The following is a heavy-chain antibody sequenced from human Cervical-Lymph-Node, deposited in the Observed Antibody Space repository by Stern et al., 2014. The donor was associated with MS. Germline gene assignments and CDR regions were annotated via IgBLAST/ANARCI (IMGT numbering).Heavy chain of an antibody. CDR3: ARVGYQKGGDMYHYSGLDV. V-gene: IGHV3-11*01. D-gene: IGHD3-16*01. CDR1: GFRFSDYF. Sequence: QVQLVQSGGGLVKPGGSLRLSCAASGFRFSDYFLTWIRQAPGKGLEWLSYISSVGSTIYYADSVKGRFTISRDKSKNSPLPQMHSLTAEDTAVYYGARVGYQKGGDMYHYSGLDVWGQGTPVTVSS. J-gene: IGHJ6*02. CDR2: ISSVGSTI.